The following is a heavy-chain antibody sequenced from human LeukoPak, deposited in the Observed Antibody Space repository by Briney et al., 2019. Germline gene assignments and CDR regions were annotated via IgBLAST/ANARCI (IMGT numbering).Heavy chain of an antibody. CDR3: AGGSAAVYFDY. D-gene: IGHD2-15*01. Sequence: GGSLRLSCAASGFTVSSNYMSWARQAPGKGLEWVSVIYSGGSTYYADSVKGRFTISRDNSKNTLYLQMNSLRAEDTAVYYCAGGSAAVYFDYWGQGTLVTVSS. V-gene: IGHV3-66*01. CDR1: GFTVSSNY. CDR2: IYSGGST. J-gene: IGHJ4*02.